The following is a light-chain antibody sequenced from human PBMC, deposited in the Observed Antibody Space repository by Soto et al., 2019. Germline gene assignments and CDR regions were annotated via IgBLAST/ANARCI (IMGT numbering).Light chain of an antibody. Sequence: DIQMTQSPSTLSASVGDRVTITCRASQSISSSLAWYQQKPGKAPKLLIYKASSLESGVPSRFSGSGSGTEFTLTISSLQPDDFAPYYCQQYNSYPWTFGQGTKVEIK. CDR1: QSISSS. CDR2: KAS. J-gene: IGKJ1*01. V-gene: IGKV1-5*03. CDR3: QQYNSYPWT.